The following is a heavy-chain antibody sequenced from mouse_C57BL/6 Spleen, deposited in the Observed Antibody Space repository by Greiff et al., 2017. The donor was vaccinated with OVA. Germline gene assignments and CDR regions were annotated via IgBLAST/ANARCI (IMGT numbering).Heavy chain of an antibody. D-gene: IGHD2-3*01. CDR1: GYTFTDYY. J-gene: IGHJ2*01. V-gene: IGHV1-26*01. CDR3: ARADEGYYNYFDY. CDR2: INPNNGGT. Sequence: EVQLQQSGPELVKPGASVKISCKASGYTFTDYYMNWVKQSHGKSLEWIGDINPNNGGTSYNQKFKGKATLTVDKSSSTAYMELRSLTSEDSAVYYYARADEGYYNYFDYWGQGTTLTVSS.